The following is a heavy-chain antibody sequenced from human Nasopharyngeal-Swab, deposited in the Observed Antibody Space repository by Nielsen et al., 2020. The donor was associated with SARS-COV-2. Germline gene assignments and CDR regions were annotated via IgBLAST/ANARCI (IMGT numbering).Heavy chain of an antibody. J-gene: IGHJ5*02. V-gene: IGHV4-39*07. CDR2: TYYSGST. Sequence: SETLSLTCTVSGGSISSSSYYWGWIRQPPGKGLEWIGSTYYSGSTYYNPSLKSRVTISVDTSKNQFSLKLSSVTAADTAVYYCATEAAAGSDWFDPWGQGTLVTVSS. D-gene: IGHD6-13*01. CDR3: ATEAAAGSDWFDP. CDR1: GGSISSSSYY.